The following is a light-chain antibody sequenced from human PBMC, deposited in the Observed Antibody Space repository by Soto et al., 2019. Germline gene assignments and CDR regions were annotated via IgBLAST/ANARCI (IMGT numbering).Light chain of an antibody. CDR1: QSVLYISNNKNY. CDR2: WAS. J-gene: IGKJ1*01. Sequence: DIVLTQSPDSLDVSLGEGATINCKSSQSVLYISNNKNYLAWYQQKPGQPPKLLIYWASTRESGVPDRFSGSVSGTDFTLTISSLQAEDVAFYYCQQYYSTPTFGQGTKVDIK. V-gene: IGKV4-1*01. CDR3: QQYYSTPT.